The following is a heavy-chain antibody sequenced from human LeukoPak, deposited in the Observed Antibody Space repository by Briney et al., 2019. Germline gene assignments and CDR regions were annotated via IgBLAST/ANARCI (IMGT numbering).Heavy chain of an antibody. V-gene: IGHV4-59*01. D-gene: IGHD3-22*01. CDR1: GGSISSYY. CDR3: ARRSSGYYFYFDY. J-gene: IGHJ4*02. CDR2: IYYSGST. Sequence: PSETLSLTCTVSGGSISSYYWSWIRQPPGKGLEWIGYIYYSGSTNYNPSLKSRVTISVDTSKIQFSLKLSSVTAADTAVYYCARRSSGYYFYFDYWGQGTLVTVSS.